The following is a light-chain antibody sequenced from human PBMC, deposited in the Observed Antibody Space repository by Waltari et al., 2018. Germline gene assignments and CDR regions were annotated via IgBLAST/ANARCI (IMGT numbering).Light chain of an antibody. CDR3: QQYYSIPLT. Sequence: DIVMTQSPDSLAVSLGERATLNCNSSQSVLYSSNNKNYLAWYQQKPGQPPKLLIYWASTRQSGVPDRFSGSGSGTDFTLTISSLQAEDVAVYYCQQYYSIPLTFGPGTKVDIK. CDR2: WAS. V-gene: IGKV4-1*01. J-gene: IGKJ3*01. CDR1: QSVLYSSNNKNY.